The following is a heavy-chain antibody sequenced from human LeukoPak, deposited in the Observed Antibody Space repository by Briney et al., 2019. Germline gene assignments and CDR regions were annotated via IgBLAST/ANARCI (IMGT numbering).Heavy chain of an antibody. J-gene: IGHJ1*01. V-gene: IGHV3-53*01. D-gene: IGHD3-22*01. CDR1: GFTVSGHY. Sequence: GGSLRLSCAVSGFTVSGHYMSWVRQAPGKGLEWVSIIYSGGNTYYADSVKGRFTISRDNSKNTLYLQMNSLRAEDTAVHYSASGSGYYRVAEYFQHWGQGTLVTVSS. CDR2: IYSGGNT. CDR3: ASGSGYYRVAEYFQH.